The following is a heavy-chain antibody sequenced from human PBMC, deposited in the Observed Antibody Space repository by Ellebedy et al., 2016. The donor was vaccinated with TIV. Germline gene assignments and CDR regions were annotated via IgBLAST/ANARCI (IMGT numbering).Heavy chain of an antibody. Sequence: GGSLRLSCAASGFTVSSNYMSWVRQAPGKGLEWVSVIYSGGSTYYADSVKGRFTISRDNSKNTLYLQMSSLRAEDTAVYYCVKDILPYDSSGYWGQGTLVTVSS. J-gene: IGHJ4*02. CDR3: VKDILPYDSSGY. D-gene: IGHD3-22*01. V-gene: IGHV3-53*05. CDR1: GFTVSSNY. CDR2: IYSGGST.